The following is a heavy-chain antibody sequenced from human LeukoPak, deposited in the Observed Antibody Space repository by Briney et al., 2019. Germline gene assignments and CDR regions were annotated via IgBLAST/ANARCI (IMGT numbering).Heavy chain of an antibody. J-gene: IGHJ6*04. V-gene: IGHV4-30-4*01. CDR3: ARDVSPGWGYGDYRQMDV. CDR2: IYYSGST. Sequence: TLSLTCTVSGGSISSGDYYWSWIRQPPGKGLEWIGYIYYSGSTYYNPSLKSRVTISVDTSKNQFSLKLSSVTAADTAVYYCARDVSPGWGYGDYRQMDVWGKGTTVTVSS. CDR1: GGSISSGDYY. D-gene: IGHD4-17*01.